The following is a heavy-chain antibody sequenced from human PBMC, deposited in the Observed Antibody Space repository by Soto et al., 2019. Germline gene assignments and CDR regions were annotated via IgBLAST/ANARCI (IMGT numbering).Heavy chain of an antibody. CDR2: IIPIFGTA. V-gene: IGHV1-69*13. CDR1: GGTFSSYA. Sequence: GASVKVSCKASGGTFSSYAISWVRQAPGQGLEWMGGIIPIFGTANYAQKFQGRVTITADESTSTAYMELSSLRSEDTAVYYCADTGYCSGGRCYIPDTMPIWGQGTMVTVSS. D-gene: IGHD2-15*01. J-gene: IGHJ3*02. CDR3: ADTGYCSGGRCYIPDTMPI.